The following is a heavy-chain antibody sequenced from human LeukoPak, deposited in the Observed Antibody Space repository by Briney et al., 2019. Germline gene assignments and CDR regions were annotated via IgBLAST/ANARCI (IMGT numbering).Heavy chain of an antibody. CDR1: GFTFSNYW. D-gene: IGHD2-15*01. CDR3: AREGFYCSGGSCYSDY. CDR2: IKEDGSEK. V-gene: IGHV3-7*01. Sequence: GGSLRLSCAASGFTFSNYWMNWVRQAPGKGLEWVANIKEDGSEKYYVDSVKGRFTISRDNAKNSLYLQMNSLRAEDTAVYYCAREGFYCSGGSCYSDYWGQGTLVTVSS. J-gene: IGHJ4*02.